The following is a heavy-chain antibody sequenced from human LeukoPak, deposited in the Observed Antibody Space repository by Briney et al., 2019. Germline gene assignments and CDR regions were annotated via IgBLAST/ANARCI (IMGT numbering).Heavy chain of an antibody. J-gene: IGHJ4*02. D-gene: IGHD3-3*01. CDR1: GGSISSYY. CDR2: IYSSGSA. V-gene: IGHV4-4*07. CDR3: ARMQGEITIFGVVNADYFDY. Sequence: SETLSLTCTVSGGSISSYYWSWIRQPAGKGLEWIGRIYSSGSANYNPSLRSRVTMSVDMSKNHFSLKLSSVTAADTAVYYCARMQGEITIFGVVNADYFDYWGQGTLVTVSS.